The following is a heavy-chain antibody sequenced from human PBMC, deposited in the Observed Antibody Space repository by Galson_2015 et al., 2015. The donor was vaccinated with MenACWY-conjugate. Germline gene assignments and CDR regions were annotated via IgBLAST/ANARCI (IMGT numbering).Heavy chain of an antibody. CDR1: GDSVSSNSAA. D-gene: IGHD1-7*01. CDR3: AREVMFSRNFYAIDY. Sequence: CAISGDSVSSNSAAWNWIRQSPSRGLEWLGRTYYKSKWYSDYAASVKSRMTIHPDTSKNLISLQLNSVTPEDTAVYYCAREVMFSRNFYAIDYWGQGTRVTVSS. CDR2: TYYKSKWYS. J-gene: IGHJ4*02. V-gene: IGHV6-1*01.